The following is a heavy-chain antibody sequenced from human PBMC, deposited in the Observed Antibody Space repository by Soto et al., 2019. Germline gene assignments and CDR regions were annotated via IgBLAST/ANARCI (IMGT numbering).Heavy chain of an antibody. Sequence: PSETLSLTCAVSSGSISSSNWWSWVRQPPGKGLEWIGEIYHSGSTNYNPSLKSRVTISVDKSKNQFSLKLSSVTAADTAVYYCATQRLDYGDDPVVWGKGTTVTVSS. CDR1: SGSISSSNW. CDR3: ATQRLDYGDDPVV. CDR2: IYHSGST. D-gene: IGHD4-17*01. J-gene: IGHJ6*04. V-gene: IGHV4-4*02.